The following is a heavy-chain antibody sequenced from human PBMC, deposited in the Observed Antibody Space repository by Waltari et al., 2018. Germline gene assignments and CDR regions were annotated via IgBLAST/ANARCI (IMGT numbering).Heavy chain of an antibody. CDR2: ISRSSSYI. V-gene: IGHV3-21*01. CDR3: ARDRIAAAGFDP. Sequence: EVQLVESGGGLVKPGGSLRLSCAASGFTFSSYSMNWVRQAPGKGLEWVSSISRSSSYIYYADSVKGRFTISRDNAKNSLYLQMNSLRAEDTAVYYCARDRIAAAGFDPWGQGTLVTVSS. D-gene: IGHD6-13*01. J-gene: IGHJ5*02. CDR1: GFTFSSYS.